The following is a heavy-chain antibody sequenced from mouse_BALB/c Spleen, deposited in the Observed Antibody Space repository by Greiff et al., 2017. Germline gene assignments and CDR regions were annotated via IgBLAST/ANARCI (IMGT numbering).Heavy chain of an antibody. V-gene: IGHV2-9*02. CDR2: IWAGGST. J-gene: IGHJ4*01. CDR1: GFSLTSYG. D-gene: IGHD2-10*01. CDR3: ARDGGPTYYGNYGAMDY. Sequence: VKLMESGPGLVAPSQSLSITCTVSGFSLTSYGVHWVRQPPGKGLEWLGVIWAGGSTNYNSALMSRLSISKDNSKSQVFLKMNSLQTDDTAMYYCARDGGPTYYGNYGAMDYWGQGTSVTVAS.